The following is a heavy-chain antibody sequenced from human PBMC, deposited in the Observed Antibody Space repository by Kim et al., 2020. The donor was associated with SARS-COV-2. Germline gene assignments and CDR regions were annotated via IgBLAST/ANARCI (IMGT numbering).Heavy chain of an antibody. J-gene: IGHJ3*02. CDR3: AKLMIVVVITNQHADHDAFDI. Sequence: GGSLRLSCAASGFTFSSYAMSWVRQAPGKGLEWVSAISGSGGSTYYADSVKGRFTISRDNSKNTLYLQMNSLRAEDTAVYYCAKLMIVVVITNQHADHDAFDIWGQGTMVTVSS. V-gene: IGHV3-23*01. D-gene: IGHD3-22*01. CDR2: ISGSGGST. CDR1: GFTFSSYA.